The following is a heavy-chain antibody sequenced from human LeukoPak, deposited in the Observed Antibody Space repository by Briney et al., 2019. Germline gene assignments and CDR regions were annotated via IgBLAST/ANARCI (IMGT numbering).Heavy chain of an antibody. CDR1: GFTFSTYA. J-gene: IGHJ6*03. CDR3: AKQSGYYVYYYMDV. V-gene: IGHV3-23*01. D-gene: IGHD3-9*01. CDR2: ISGSGGST. Sequence: GGSLRLSCAASGFTFSTYAMSWVRQAPGKGLEWVSAISGSGGSTYYADPVKGRFTISRDNSKNTLYLQMNSLRAEDTAVYYCAKQSGYYVYYYMDVWGKGTTVTVSS.